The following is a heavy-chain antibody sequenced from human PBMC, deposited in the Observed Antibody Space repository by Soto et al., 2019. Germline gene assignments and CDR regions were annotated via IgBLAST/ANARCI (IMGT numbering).Heavy chain of an antibody. CDR3: ARDLALAGNY. D-gene: IGHD6-19*01. J-gene: IGHJ4*02. Sequence: GGSLRLSCAASGFTFRSYAMNWVRQTQEKGLEWVSSISSTSTYTHYADSVKGRFTISRDNANNSLFLQMNSLRAEDTAIYYCARDLALAGNYWGQGALVTVS. V-gene: IGHV3-21*01. CDR2: ISSTSTYT. CDR1: GFTFRSYA.